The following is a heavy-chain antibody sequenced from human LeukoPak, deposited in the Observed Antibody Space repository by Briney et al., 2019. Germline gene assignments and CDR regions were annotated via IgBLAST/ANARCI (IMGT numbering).Heavy chain of an antibody. D-gene: IGHD5/OR15-5a*01. V-gene: IGHV4-59*01. Sequence: PSETLSLTCTVSGGSISSDYWSWIRQPPGKGLEWIGNIYNSGTTDYNPSLKSRVTLSVDTSKNQFSLRLTSVTAADTAVYYCARDRVPDRNWFDPWGQGTLVTVSS. J-gene: IGHJ5*02. CDR2: IYNSGTT. CDR1: GGSISSDY. CDR3: ARDRVPDRNWFDP.